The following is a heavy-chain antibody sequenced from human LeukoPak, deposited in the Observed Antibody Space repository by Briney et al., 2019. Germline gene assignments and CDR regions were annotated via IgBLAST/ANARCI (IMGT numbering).Heavy chain of an antibody. CDR2: INPSGGST. CDR1: GYTFTSYY. D-gene: IGHD6-13*01. V-gene: IGHV1-46*01. J-gene: IGHJ3*02. CDR3: ARDRVPLSQQLVPDAFDI. Sequence: ASVKVSCKASGYTFTSYYMHWVRQAPGQGLEWMGIINPSGGSTSYAQKFQGRVTMTRDTSTSTVYMELSSLRSEDTAVYYCARDRVPLSQQLVPDAFDIWGQGTMVTVSS.